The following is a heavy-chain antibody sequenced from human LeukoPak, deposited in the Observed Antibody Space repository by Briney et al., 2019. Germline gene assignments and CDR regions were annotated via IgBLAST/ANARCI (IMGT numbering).Heavy chain of an antibody. CDR1: GGSFSGYY. J-gene: IGHJ6*03. V-gene: IGHV4-34*01. CDR2: INHSGST. D-gene: IGHD3-3*01. Sequence: SETLSLTCAVYGGSFSGYYWSWIRQPPGKGLEWIGEINHSGSTNYNPSLKSRVTISVDTSKNQFSLKLSSVTAADTAVYYCARGGPTYYDFWSGPNDYYYYIYVWGKGTTLPVSS. CDR3: ARGGPTYYDFWSGPNDYYYYIYV.